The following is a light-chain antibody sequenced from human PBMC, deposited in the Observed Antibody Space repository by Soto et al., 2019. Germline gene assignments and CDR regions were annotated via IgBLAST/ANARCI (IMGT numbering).Light chain of an antibody. J-gene: IGLJ3*02. Sequence: QSALTQPPSASGSPGQSVTLSCTGTSSDVGAYNYVSWYQQYPGKAPKLMIYEVNKRPSGVPDRFSGSKSGKTASLTVSGLQPEDEADYHCTLYAGSNIWVFGGGTKLTVL. CDR3: TLYAGSNIWV. CDR2: EVN. CDR1: SSDVGAYNY. V-gene: IGLV2-8*01.